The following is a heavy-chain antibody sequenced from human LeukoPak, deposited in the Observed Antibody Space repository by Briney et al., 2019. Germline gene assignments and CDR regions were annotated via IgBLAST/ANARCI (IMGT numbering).Heavy chain of an antibody. CDR2: IRYDGSNK. D-gene: IGHD2-21*01. Sequence: GGSLRLSCAASGFTFSSYGMHWVRQAPGKGLEWVAFIRYDGSNKYYADSVKGRFTISRDNSKNTLYLQMNSLRAEDTAVYYCAKDGEDCGGDCQDAFDIWGQGTTVTVSS. V-gene: IGHV3-30*02. J-gene: IGHJ3*02. CDR1: GFTFSSYG. CDR3: AKDGEDCGGDCQDAFDI.